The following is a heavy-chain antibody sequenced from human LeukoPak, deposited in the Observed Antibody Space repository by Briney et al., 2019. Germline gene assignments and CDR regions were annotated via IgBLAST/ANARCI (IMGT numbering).Heavy chain of an antibody. V-gene: IGHV3-30-3*01. CDR2: ISYDGSNK. Sequence: GGSLRLSCAASGFTFSSYAMHWVRQAPGKGLEWVAVISYDGSNKYYADSVKGRFTISRDNSKNTLYLQMNCLRAEDTAVYYCARDDGYCSSTSCANEPPFDYWGQGTLVTVSS. J-gene: IGHJ4*02. CDR3: ARDDGYCSSTSCANEPPFDY. D-gene: IGHD2-2*01. CDR1: GFTFSSYA.